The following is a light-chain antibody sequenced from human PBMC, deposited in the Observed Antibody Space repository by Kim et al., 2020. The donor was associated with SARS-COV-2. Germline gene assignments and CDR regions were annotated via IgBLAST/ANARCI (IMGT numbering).Light chain of an antibody. V-gene: IGKV4-1*01. J-gene: IGKJ4*01. CDR1: QSVFYSPDNKNY. CDR3: QQCYSYPVT. CDR2: WAS. Sequence: ATINCKSSQSVFYSPDNKNYLAWYQQKPGQPPKLLISWASIRESGVPDRFSGSGSGTDFTLTISSRQAEDVAVYYCQQCYSYPVTFGGGTKVDIK.